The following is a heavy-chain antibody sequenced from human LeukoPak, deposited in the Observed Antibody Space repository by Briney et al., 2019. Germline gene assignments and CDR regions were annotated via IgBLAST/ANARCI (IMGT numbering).Heavy chain of an antibody. J-gene: IGHJ4*02. CDR2: IIPIFGTA. CDR1: GGTFSSYA. D-gene: IGHD3-3*01. V-gene: IGHV1-69*06. CDR3: ARDAPGYYDFWSGYYEIFDY. Sequence: RASVKVSCKASGGTFSSYAISWVRQAPGQGLEWMGGIIPIFGTANYAQRFQGRVTITADKSTSTAYMELRSLRSDDTAVYYCARDAPGYYDFWSGYYEIFDYWGQGTLVTVSS.